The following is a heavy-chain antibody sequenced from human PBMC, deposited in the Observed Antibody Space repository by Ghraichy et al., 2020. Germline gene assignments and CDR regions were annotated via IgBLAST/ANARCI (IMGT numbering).Heavy chain of an antibody. D-gene: IGHD3-22*01. CDR1: GLIFSNYG. Sequence: LSLTCAASGLIFSNYGMNWVRQAPGMGLEWVSSISGGGDYIYYADSAKGRFTISRDNAKNSLYLQMNSLRAEDTAVYYCARDQGYNSSRTYYYYHMDVWGQGTTVTVSS. J-gene: IGHJ6*02. CDR3: ARDQGYNSSRTYYYYHMDV. CDR2: ISGGGDYI. V-gene: IGHV3-21*01.